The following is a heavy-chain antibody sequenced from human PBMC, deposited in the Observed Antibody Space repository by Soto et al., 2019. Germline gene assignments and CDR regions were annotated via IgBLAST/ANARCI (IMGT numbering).Heavy chain of an antibody. D-gene: IGHD6-19*01. J-gene: IGHJ4*02. V-gene: IGHV3-23*01. Sequence: VQLLESGGGLVQPGGSLRLSCAASGFTFSSYAMSWVRQAPGKGLEWVSAISGSGGSTYYADSVKGRFTISRDNSKNTLYLQMNSLRAEDTAVYYCAKDTEYSSGWPGLYYFDYWGQGTLVTVSS. CDR2: ISGSGGST. CDR3: AKDTEYSSGWPGLYYFDY. CDR1: GFTFSSYA.